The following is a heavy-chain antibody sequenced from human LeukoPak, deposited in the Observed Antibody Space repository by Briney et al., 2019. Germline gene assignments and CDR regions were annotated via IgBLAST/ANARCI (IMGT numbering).Heavy chain of an antibody. CDR2: ITSSSTYI. D-gene: IGHD3-10*01. CDR1: GFTFSSYN. CDR3: AKGPRTVRFGDRHKGIFDY. J-gene: IGHJ4*02. V-gene: IGHV3-21*01. Sequence: GGSLRLSCAASGFTFSSYNMNWVRQAPGKGLEWVSSITSSSTYIYYADSVKGRFTISRDNAKNSLYLQMNSLRAEDSAVYYCAKGPRTVRFGDRHKGIFDYWGQGTLVTVSS.